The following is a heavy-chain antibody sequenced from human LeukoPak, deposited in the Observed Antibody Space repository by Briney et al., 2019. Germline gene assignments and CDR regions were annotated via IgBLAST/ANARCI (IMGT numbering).Heavy chain of an antibody. Sequence: GGSLRLSCAASGFTFSTYWMHWVRQAPGKGPVWVSRINSDGSSTTYADSVRGRFTISRDNAKSTLYLQMNSLRAEDTAVYYCARSYGMDVWGQGTTVTVSS. CDR3: ARSYGMDV. CDR2: INSDGSST. J-gene: IGHJ6*02. V-gene: IGHV3-74*01. CDR1: GFTFSTYW.